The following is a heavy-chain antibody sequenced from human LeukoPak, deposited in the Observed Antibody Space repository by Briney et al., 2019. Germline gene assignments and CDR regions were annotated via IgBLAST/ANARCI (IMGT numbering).Heavy chain of an antibody. CDR1: GGSISSGDYY. V-gene: IGHV4-30-4*08. Sequence: PSETLSLTCTVSGGSISSGDYYWSWIRQPPGKGLEWIGYIYYSGSTYYNPSLKSRVTISVDTSKNQFSLKLSSVTAADTAVYYCARTNWGSTFDYWGQGTLVTVSS. D-gene: IGHD7-27*01. CDR3: ARTNWGSTFDY. J-gene: IGHJ4*02. CDR2: IYYSGST.